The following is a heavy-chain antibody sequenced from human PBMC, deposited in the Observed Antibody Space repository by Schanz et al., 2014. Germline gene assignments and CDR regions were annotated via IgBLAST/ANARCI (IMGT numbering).Heavy chain of an antibody. CDR3: AKGRFGELRAFDI. J-gene: IGHJ3*02. CDR1: GFTFSTST. CDR2: ISGSGGST. Sequence: EVQLVESGGGLVQPGGSLRLSCAASGFTFSTSTMHWVRQAPGKGLEWVSAISGSGGSTYYADSVKGRFTISRDNSKNTLYLQMNSLRAEDTAVYDCAKGRFGELRAFDIWGQGTMVTVSS. D-gene: IGHD3-10*01. V-gene: IGHV3-23*04.